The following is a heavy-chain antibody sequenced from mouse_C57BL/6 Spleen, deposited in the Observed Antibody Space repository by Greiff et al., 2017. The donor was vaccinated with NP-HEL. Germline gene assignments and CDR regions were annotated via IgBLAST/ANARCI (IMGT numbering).Heavy chain of an antibody. J-gene: IGHJ4*01. Sequence: EVKVEESGEGLVKPGGSLKLSCAASGFTFSSYAMSWVRQTPEKRLEWVAYISSGGDYIYYADTVKGRFTISRDNARNTLYLQMSSLKSEDTAMYYCTRGDYYGSHYYAMDYWGQGTSVTVSS. CDR2: ISSGGDYI. V-gene: IGHV5-9-1*02. CDR1: GFTFSSYA. CDR3: TRGDYYGSHYYAMDY. D-gene: IGHD1-1*01.